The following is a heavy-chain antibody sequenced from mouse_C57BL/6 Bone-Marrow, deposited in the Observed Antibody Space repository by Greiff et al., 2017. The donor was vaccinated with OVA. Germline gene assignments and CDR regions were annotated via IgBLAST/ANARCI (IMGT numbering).Heavy chain of an antibody. D-gene: IGHD1-1*01. Sequence: VKLKQSGPELVKPGASVKISCKASGYTFTDYYMNWVKQSHGKSLEWIGDINPNNGGTSYNQKFKGKATLTVDKSSSTAYMELRSLTSEDSAVYYCASIYYYGSSYGYFDVWGTGTTVTVSS. CDR2: INPNNGGT. V-gene: IGHV1-26*01. CDR1: GYTFTDYY. J-gene: IGHJ1*03. CDR3: ASIYYYGSSYGYFDV.